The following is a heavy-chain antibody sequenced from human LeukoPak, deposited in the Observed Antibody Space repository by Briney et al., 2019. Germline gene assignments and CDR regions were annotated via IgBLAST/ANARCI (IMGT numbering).Heavy chain of an antibody. D-gene: IGHD6-13*01. Sequence: PGGSLTLSCASSGFNFGAYWMSWVRQAPGKGLEWVATIKQDESEKYYVDSVKGRFTISRDNAKNSLYLQMNSLRAEDTAVYYCARPYSISWGLDSWGQGTLVTVSS. CDR3: ARPYSISWGLDS. CDR1: GFNFGAYW. J-gene: IGHJ5*01. V-gene: IGHV3-7*01. CDR2: IKQDESEK.